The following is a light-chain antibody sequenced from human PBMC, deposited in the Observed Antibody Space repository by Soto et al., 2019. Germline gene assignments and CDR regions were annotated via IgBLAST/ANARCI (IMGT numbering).Light chain of an antibody. CDR1: QNILYSSNNKKY. CDR3: HQFYGSPWT. J-gene: IGKJ1*01. Sequence: DIVMTQSPDSLAVSLVERDTIDCKSSQNILYSSNNKKYLAWYHQKPGQPTRLLFYWASTRESGVPDRFSGSESGAHFSLTINGQQPDDVAVYCWHQFYGSPWTIGQGPQVEVK. CDR2: WAS. V-gene: IGKV4-1*01.